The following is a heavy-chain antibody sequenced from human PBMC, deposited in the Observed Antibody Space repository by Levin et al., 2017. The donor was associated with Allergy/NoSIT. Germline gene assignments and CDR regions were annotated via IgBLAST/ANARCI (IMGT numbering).Heavy chain of an antibody. D-gene: IGHD4-23*01. CDR3: ARNADYGGNWGWFDP. CDR1: GGTFSSYA. V-gene: IGHV1-69*04. CDR2: IIPILGIA. Sequence: SVKVSCKASGGTFSSYAISWVRRAPGQGLEWMGRIIPILGIANYAQKFQGRVTITADKSTSTAYMELSSLRSEDTAVYYCARNADYGGNWGWFDPWGQGTLVTVSS. J-gene: IGHJ5*02.